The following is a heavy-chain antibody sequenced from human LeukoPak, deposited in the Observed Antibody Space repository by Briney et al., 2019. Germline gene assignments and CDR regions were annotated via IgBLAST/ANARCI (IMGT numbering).Heavy chain of an antibody. D-gene: IGHD2-2*01. Sequence: GASVKVSCKASGYSFTTYGISWVRQAPGQGLEWMGWISAYNGNTNYAQKFQGRVTMTTDTSTSTAYMELRSLRSDDTAVYYCARDKPDIVVVPAAMWGDYGMDVWGQGTTVTVSS. V-gene: IGHV1-18*01. CDR3: ARDKPDIVVVPAAMWGDYGMDV. J-gene: IGHJ6*02. CDR2: ISAYNGNT. CDR1: GYSFTTYG.